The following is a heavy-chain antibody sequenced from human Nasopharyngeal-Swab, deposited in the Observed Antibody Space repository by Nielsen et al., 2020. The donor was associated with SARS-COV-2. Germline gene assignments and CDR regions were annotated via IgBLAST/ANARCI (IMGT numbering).Heavy chain of an antibody. V-gene: IGHV5-10-1*01. CDR3: ARRGPTATTVFADWYFDL. CDR1: GYSFTSYW. D-gene: IGHD4-17*01. J-gene: IGHJ2*01. Sequence: GESLKISCKGSGYSFTSYWISWVRQMPGKGLEWMGRIDPSDSYTNYSPSFQGHVTISADKSISTAYLQWSSLKASDTAMYYCARRGPTATTVFADWYFDLWGRGTLVTASS. CDR2: IDPSDSYT.